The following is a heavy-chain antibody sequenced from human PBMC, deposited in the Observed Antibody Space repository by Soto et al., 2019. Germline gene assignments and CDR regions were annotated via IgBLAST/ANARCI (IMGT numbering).Heavy chain of an antibody. D-gene: IGHD2-15*01. CDR1: GYTFTGYY. V-gene: IGHV1-2*04. CDR2: INPNSGGT. J-gene: IGHJ3*02. CDR3: ARGYCSGGSCREAFDI. Sequence: ASVKVSCKASGYTFTGYYMHWVRQAPGQGLEWMGWINPNSGGTNYAQKFQGWVTMTRDTSISTAYMELSRLRSDDTAVYYCARGYCSGGSCREAFDIWGQGTMVTVSS.